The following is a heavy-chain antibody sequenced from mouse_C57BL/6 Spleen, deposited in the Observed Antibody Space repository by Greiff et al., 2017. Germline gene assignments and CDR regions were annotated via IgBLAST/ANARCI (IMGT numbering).Heavy chain of an antibody. CDR1: GYTFTSYW. CDR3: ARVNYDRYFDY. D-gene: IGHD2-4*01. V-gene: IGHV1-50*01. Sequence: VQLQQPGAELVKPGASVKLSCKASGYTFTSYWMQWVKQRPGQGLEWIGEIDPSDSYTNYNQKFKGKATLTVDTSSSTAYMQLSSLTSEDSAVYYCARVNYDRYFDYWGQGTPLTVSS. CDR2: IDPSDSYT. J-gene: IGHJ2*01.